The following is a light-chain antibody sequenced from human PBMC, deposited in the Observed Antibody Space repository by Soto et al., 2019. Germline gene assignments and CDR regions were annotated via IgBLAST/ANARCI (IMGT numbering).Light chain of an antibody. Sequence: DIPLTQSRSTLSASVGDRVALTWMASQNINNWLAWYQQKAGKAPKLLIYKASTLESGVPSRFSGSESGTEFTLTISSLQPDDFATYYCLQYKSYSRTFGQGTKVDIK. CDR3: LQYKSYSRT. CDR2: KAS. J-gene: IGKJ1*01. V-gene: IGKV1-5*03. CDR1: QNINNW.